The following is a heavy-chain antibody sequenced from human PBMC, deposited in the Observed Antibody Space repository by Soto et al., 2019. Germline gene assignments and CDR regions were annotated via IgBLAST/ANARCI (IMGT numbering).Heavy chain of an antibody. V-gene: IGHV1-69*06. CDR2: IIPIFGTA. CDR3: ARDMYCSGGSCYVFDY. J-gene: IGHJ4*02. Sequence: SVKVSCKASGGTFSSYAISWVRQAPGQWLEWMGGIIPIFGTANYAQKFQGRVTITADKSTSTAYMELSSLRSEDTAVYYCARDMYCSGGSCYVFDYWGQGTLVTVSS. CDR1: GGTFSSYA. D-gene: IGHD2-15*01.